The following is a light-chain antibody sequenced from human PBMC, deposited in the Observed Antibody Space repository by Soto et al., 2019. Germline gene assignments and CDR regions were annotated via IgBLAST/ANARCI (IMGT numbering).Light chain of an antibody. CDR2: EAS. V-gene: IGKV3-11*01. CDR1: QSVSSY. Sequence: EIVLTQSPATLSLSPGERATLSCRASQSVSSYLAWYQQKPGQAPRLLMYEASTRATGIPARFSGSGSGTDFTLTISSLEPEDFAVYYCQQRYNWPITFGQGTRLAIK. CDR3: QQRYNWPIT. J-gene: IGKJ5*01.